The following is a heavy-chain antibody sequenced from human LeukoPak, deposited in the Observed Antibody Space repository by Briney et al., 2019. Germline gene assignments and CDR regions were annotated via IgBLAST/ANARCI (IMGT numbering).Heavy chain of an antibody. D-gene: IGHD1-7*01. CDR3: ARLKNWNYVADY. Sequence: PSETLSLTCAVSGGSISSGSYYWSWIRQPPGKGLEWIGYIDYSGSTNYNPSLKSRVTMSVDTSKNQFSLKLSSVTAADTAVYYCARLKNWNYVADYWGQGTLVTVSS. CDR1: GGSISSGSYY. J-gene: IGHJ4*02. CDR2: IDYSGST. V-gene: IGHV4-61*01.